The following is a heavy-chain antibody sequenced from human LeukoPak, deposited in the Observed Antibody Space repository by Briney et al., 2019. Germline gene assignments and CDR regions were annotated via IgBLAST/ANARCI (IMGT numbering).Heavy chain of an antibody. J-gene: IGHJ6*03. CDR2: IRYDGSNK. Sequence: GGSLRLSCAASGFTFSSYGMHWVRQAPGKGLEWVAFIRYDGSNKYYADSVKGRFTISRDNSKNTLYLQMNSLRSEDTAVYYCARDSRFRSGHFHYRELHYYYYYMDVWGKGTTVTVSS. CDR3: ARDSRFRSGHFHYRELHYYYYYMDV. V-gene: IGHV3-30*02. D-gene: IGHD3-9*01. CDR1: GFTFSSYG.